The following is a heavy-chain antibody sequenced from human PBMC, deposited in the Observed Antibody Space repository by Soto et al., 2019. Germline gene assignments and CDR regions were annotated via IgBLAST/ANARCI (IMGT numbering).Heavy chain of an antibody. CDR3: AKGKSLARYSSSWYEGYFDY. D-gene: IGHD6-13*01. J-gene: IGHJ4*02. Sequence: GLEWVSAISGSGGSTYYADSVKGRFTISRDNSKNTLYLHMNSLRAEDTAVYYCAKGKSLARYSSSWYEGYFDYWGQGTLVTVSS. CDR2: ISGSGGST. V-gene: IGHV3-23*01.